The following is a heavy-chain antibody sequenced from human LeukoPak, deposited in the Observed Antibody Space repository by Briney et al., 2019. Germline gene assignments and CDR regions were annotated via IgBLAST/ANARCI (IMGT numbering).Heavy chain of an antibody. J-gene: IGHJ4*02. V-gene: IGHV1-69*05. D-gene: IGHD2-15*01. CDR1: GYTFTGYY. CDR2: IIPIFGTA. CDR3: ASLDCSGGSCYYVY. Sequence: SVKVSCKASGYTFTGYYMHWVRQAPGQGLEWMGRIIPIFGTANYAQKFQGRVTITTDESTSTAYMELSSLRSEDTAVYYCASLDCSGGSCYYVYWGQGTLVTVSS.